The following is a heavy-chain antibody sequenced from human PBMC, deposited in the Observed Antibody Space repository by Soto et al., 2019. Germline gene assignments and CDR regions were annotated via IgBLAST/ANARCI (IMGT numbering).Heavy chain of an antibody. J-gene: IGHJ4*02. D-gene: IGHD3-10*01. Sequence: EVQLLESGGGLVQPGGSLRLSCAASGFTFSSYAMRWVRQAPGQGLEWVSAMSGSGGSTYYADSVKGRFTISRDNSKNTLYMKMNSLRAEDTAVYYCAKRGSGSYYDYWGQGTLVTVSS. CDR1: GFTFSSYA. CDR3: AKRGSGSYYDY. CDR2: MSGSGGST. V-gene: IGHV3-23*01.